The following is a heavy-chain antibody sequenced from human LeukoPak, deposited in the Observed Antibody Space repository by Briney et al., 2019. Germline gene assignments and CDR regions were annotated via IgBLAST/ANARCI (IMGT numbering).Heavy chain of an antibody. CDR3: ARDQFLPTIQSKAGPHGILAFDY. D-gene: IGHD2-15*01. J-gene: IGHJ4*02. CDR2: IIPILGIA. Sequence: GASVKVSCKASGGTFSSYAISWVRQAPGQGLEWMGRIIPILGIANYAQKFQGRVTITADESTSTAYMELSSLRSEDTAVYYCARDQFLPTIQSKAGPHGILAFDYWGQGTLVTVSS. CDR1: GGTFSSYA. V-gene: IGHV1-69*04.